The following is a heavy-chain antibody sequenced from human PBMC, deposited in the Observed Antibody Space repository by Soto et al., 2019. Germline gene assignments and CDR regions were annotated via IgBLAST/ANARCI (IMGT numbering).Heavy chain of an antibody. CDR3: ATGVEMDV. D-gene: IGHD2-15*01. V-gene: IGHV3-23*01. J-gene: IGHJ6*04. CDR2: IGDSGAST. Sequence: EVLLLESGGGLVQPGGSLRLSCEASGFSFSSFAMNWVRQAPGKGLEWVSAIGDSGASTYYADSVKGRFTISGDNSRNTLYLQLNSLRAADTAVYYCATGVEMDVWGNGTTVTVSS. CDR1: GFSFSSFA.